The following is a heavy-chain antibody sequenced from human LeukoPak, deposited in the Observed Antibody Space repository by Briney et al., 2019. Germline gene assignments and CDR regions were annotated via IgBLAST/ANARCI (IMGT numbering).Heavy chain of an antibody. Sequence: ASVKVSCKASGYTFTDYNFSWVRQAPGQGLEWMGWISTYNGNTKYAQNLQGRVTMTTDTSTSTAYIELRSLRSDDTAVYYCARDLDWVFDLWGRGTLVTVPS. D-gene: IGHD3-9*01. CDR1: GYTFTDYN. CDR3: ARDLDWVFDL. V-gene: IGHV1-18*01. CDR2: ISTYNGNT. J-gene: IGHJ2*01.